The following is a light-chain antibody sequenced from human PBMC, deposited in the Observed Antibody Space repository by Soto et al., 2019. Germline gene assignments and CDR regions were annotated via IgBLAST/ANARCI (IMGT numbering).Light chain of an antibody. J-gene: IGKJ1*01. CDR3: VQYDKWPLA. V-gene: IGKV3-15*01. Sequence: RVMTQAPATLSVSPGESATLSCRASQSISSNLAWDQQKPGQAPRLLIHAASTRAAGIPARFSGSGSGTAFTRTIISLESEDFAVYYCVQYDKWPLACGQGTKV. CDR1: QSISSN. CDR2: AAS.